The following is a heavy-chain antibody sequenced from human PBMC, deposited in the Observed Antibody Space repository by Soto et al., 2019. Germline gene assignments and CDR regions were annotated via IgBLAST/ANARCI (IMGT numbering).Heavy chain of an antibody. D-gene: IGHD2-8*01. CDR1: GFNLSSYT. V-gene: IGHV3-21*01. CDR3: GRNGLAVTEDAVDV. Sequence: EEQLVESGGGLVKPGGSLRLSCVASGFNLSSYTMSWVRQAPGKGLEWVSSIGISIGYIYYGESVTGRFTISRDNAKNSLFLPMNSLRAEDTAVYFGGRNGLAVTEDAVDVWGQGAMVSFSS. J-gene: IGHJ3*01. CDR2: IGISIGYI.